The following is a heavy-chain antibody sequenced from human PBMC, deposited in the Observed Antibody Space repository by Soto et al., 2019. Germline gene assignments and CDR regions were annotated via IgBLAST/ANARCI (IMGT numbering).Heavy chain of an antibody. V-gene: IGHV3-30*18. CDR1: GFTFSSYG. CDR3: AKWAVVVAATGPFDP. CDR2: ISYDGSNK. J-gene: IGHJ5*02. D-gene: IGHD2-15*01. Sequence: QVQLVESGGGVVQPGRSLRLSCAASGFTFSSYGMHWVRQAPGKGLEWVAVISYDGSNKYYADSVKGRFTISRDNSKNTLYLQMTSLRAEDTAVYYCAKWAVVVAATGPFDPWGQGTLVTVSS.